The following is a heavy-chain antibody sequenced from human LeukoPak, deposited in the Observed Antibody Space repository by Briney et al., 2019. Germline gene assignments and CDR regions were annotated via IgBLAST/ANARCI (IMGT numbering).Heavy chain of an antibody. Sequence: GGSLRLSCAASGFMLSSTWMHWVRQAPGKGLVWVSRINSDTTSTSYADSVRGRFTISRDDAKNTVHLQMNSLRAEDTAMYYCVRGSPGYSSSWHAYWGQGTLVTVSS. CDR3: VRGSPGYSSSWHAY. J-gene: IGHJ4*02. D-gene: IGHD6-13*01. V-gene: IGHV3-74*01. CDR1: GFMLSSTW. CDR2: INSDTTST.